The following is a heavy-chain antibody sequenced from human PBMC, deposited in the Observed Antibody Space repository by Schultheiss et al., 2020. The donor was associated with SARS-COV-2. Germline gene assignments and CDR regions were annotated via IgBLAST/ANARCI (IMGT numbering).Heavy chain of an antibody. J-gene: IGHJ3*02. D-gene: IGHD1-26*01. CDR3: AREELLGTFDI. CDR2: IYYSGST. Sequence: SETLSLTCTVSGGSISSGGYYWSWIRQPPGKGLEWIGYIYYSGSTNYNPSLKSRVTISVDTSKNQFSLKLSSVTAADTAVYYCAREELLGTFDIWGQGTMVTVSS. V-gene: IGHV4-61*08. CDR1: GGSISSGGYY.